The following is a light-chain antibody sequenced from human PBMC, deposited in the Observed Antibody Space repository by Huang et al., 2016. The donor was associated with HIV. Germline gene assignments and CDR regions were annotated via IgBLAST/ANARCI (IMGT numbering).Light chain of an antibody. V-gene: IGKV3-15*01. CDR3: QQYDQWPPWT. CDR1: QSVSSN. Sequence: EMVMTQSPATLSVSPGERVTLSCRASQSVSSNLAWYQQKPGHAPRLLIYGASTRATGIPPRVSGGGSGTVFTRTISSLQSEDFAVYYCQQYDQWPPWTFGQGTKVEIK. CDR2: GAS. J-gene: IGKJ1*01.